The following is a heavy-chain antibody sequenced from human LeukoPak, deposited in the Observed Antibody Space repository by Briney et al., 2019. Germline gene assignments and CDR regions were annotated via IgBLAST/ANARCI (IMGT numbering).Heavy chain of an antibody. J-gene: IGHJ4*02. CDR3: VGHNSGWYVY. V-gene: IGHV1-18*01. CDR1: GYAFTSYG. Sequence: ASVKVSCKASGYAFTSYGFTWVRQAPGQGLEWMGWISAYSGNTNYAQNFQGRVTMTTDTSTSTVYMELRSLRSDDTAVYYCVGHNSGWYVYWGQGTLVTVSS. D-gene: IGHD6-19*01. CDR2: ISAYSGNT.